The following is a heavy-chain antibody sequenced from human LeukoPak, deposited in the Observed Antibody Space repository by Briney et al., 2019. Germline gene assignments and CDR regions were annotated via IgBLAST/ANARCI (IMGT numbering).Heavy chain of an antibody. Sequence: ASVKVSCKASGYTFTSYYMHWVRQAPGQGLEWMGIINPNSGGTNYAQKFQGRVTMTRDTSISTAYMELSRLRSDDTAVYYCARGGGWAYCGGDCYYFDYWGQGTLVTVSS. CDR2: INPNSGGT. D-gene: IGHD2-21*02. CDR3: ARGGGWAYCGGDCYYFDY. CDR1: GYTFTSYY. V-gene: IGHV1-2*02. J-gene: IGHJ4*02.